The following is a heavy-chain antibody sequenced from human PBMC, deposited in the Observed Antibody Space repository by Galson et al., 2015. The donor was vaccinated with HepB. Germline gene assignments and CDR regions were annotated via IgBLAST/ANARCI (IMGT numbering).Heavy chain of an antibody. CDR2: INSDGSST. V-gene: IGHV3-74*01. Sequence: SLRLSCAASGLTISTYWMHWVRHVPGKGLVWVSRINSDGSSTIYADSVRGRFTISRDNAKNTLYLQMNSLRAEDTAEYYCASKSKSYFDYWGQGILVTVSS. CDR1: GLTISTYW. J-gene: IGHJ4*02. CDR3: ASKSKSYFDY.